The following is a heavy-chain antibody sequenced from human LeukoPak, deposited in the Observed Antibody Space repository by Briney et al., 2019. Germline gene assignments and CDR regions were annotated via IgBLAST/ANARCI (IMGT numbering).Heavy chain of an antibody. D-gene: IGHD3-3*01. CDR1: AFTFSSYA. CDR2: ISGSGSST. Sequence: PGGSLRLSCAAPAFTFSSYAMYWVRQAPGKGLEWVSGISGSGSSTYYADSVRGRFTISRDNSKNTLYLERNSLRAEDTAVYYCATAIGRCRGRSVVVIDSWGQGTMVIVSS. CDR3: ATAIGRCRGRSVVVIDS. V-gene: IGHV3-23*01. J-gene: IGHJ3*01.